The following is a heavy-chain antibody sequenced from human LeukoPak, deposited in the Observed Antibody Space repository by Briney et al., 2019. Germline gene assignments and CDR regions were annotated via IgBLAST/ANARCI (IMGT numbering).Heavy chain of an antibody. CDR1: GFTFSSYS. J-gene: IGHJ3*02. CDR3: ARGSTIDAFDI. Sequence: QPGGSLRLSCAASGFTFSSYSMNWVRQAPGKGLEWVSYISSSSSTIYYADSVKGRFTISRDNAKNSLYLQMNSLRAEDTAVYYCARGSTIDAFDIWGQGTMVTVSS. D-gene: IGHD5/OR15-5a*01. CDR2: ISSSSSTI. V-gene: IGHV3-48*01.